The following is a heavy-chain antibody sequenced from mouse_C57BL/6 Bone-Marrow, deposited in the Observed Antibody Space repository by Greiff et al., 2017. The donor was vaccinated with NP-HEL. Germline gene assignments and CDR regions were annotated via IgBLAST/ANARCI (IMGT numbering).Heavy chain of an antibody. V-gene: IGHV5-17*01. CDR2: ISSGSSTI. Sequence: EVKLMESGGGLVKPGGSLTLSCAASGFTFSDYGMHWVRQAPEKGLEWVAYISSGSSTIYYADTVKGRFTISRDNAKNTLFLLMTSLRSVDTAMYYCARWGFDYWGQGTTLTVSS. J-gene: IGHJ2*01. CDR1: GFTFSDYG. CDR3: ARWGFDY.